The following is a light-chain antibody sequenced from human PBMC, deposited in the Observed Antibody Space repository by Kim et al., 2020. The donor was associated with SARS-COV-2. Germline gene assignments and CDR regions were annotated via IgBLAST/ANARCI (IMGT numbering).Light chain of an antibody. CDR1: SSDVGAYNL. CDR3: TSYTRSDTWV. V-gene: IGLV2-14*03. CDR2: DVS. Sequence: QTVTISATGTSSDVGAYNLVSWYQQHPGKAPKFMIHDVSQRPSGVSNRFSGSKSGNTASLTISGLQAEDEADYYCTSYTRSDTWVFGGGTKVTVL. J-gene: IGLJ3*02.